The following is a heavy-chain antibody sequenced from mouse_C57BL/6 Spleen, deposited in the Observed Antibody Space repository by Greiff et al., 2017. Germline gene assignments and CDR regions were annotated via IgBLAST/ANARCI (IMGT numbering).Heavy chain of an antibody. V-gene: IGHV5-17*01. CDR1: GFTFSDYG. J-gene: IGHJ2*01. Sequence: DVMLVESGGGLVKPGGSLKLSCAASGFTFSDYGMHWVRQAPEKGLEWVAYISSGSSTIYYADTVKGRFTISRDNAKNTLFLQMTSLRSEDTAMYYCARGDLPFDYWGQGTTLTVSS. CDR3: ARGDLPFDY. D-gene: IGHD3-3*01. CDR2: ISSGSSTI.